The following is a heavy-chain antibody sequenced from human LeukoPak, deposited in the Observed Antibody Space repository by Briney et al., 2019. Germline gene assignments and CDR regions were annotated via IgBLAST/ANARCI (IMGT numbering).Heavy chain of an antibody. Sequence: SETLSLTCTVSGGSISGDYWSWIRQPPGKGLEWVAYFYYSGGTNYNPSLKSRVTISVDTSKNQFSLRLTSVTAADTAAYYCARLQGDSTAVFDYWGRGTLVSVSS. V-gene: IGHV4-59*01. D-gene: IGHD2-21*01. CDR1: GGSISGDY. CDR2: FYYSGGT. CDR3: ARLQGDSTAVFDY. J-gene: IGHJ4*02.